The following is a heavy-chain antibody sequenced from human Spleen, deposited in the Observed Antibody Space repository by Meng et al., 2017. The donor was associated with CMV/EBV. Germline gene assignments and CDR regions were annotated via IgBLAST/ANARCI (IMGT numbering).Heavy chain of an antibody. D-gene: IGHD6-19*01. Sequence: GGSLRLSCAASGFSFSNNWMTWVRQVPGKGLEWVANIKHDGSEEYYVDSVKGRFTISRDNAKNSLFLQMNSLRAEDTALYYCARGSGSGWFMVHWGQGTLVTVSS. J-gene: IGHJ4*02. V-gene: IGHV3-7*01. CDR2: IKHDGSEE. CDR1: GFSFSNNW. CDR3: ARGSGSGWFMVH.